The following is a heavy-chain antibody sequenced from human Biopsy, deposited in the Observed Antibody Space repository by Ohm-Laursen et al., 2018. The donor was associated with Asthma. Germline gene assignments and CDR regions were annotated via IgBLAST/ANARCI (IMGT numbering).Heavy chain of an antibody. D-gene: IGHD4-17*01. V-gene: IGHV4-31*03. CDR2: IYHSGST. CDR3: ARTTYGDDGFDP. J-gene: IGHJ5*02. Sequence: TLSLTCTVSGGSINIGDYYWSWIRQHPVKGLEWIGYIYHSGSTYYNPSLKSRVSISLDTSKNQFSLSLTSVTAADTAVYYCARTTYGDDGFDPWGQGTLVTVSS. CDR1: GGSINIGDYY.